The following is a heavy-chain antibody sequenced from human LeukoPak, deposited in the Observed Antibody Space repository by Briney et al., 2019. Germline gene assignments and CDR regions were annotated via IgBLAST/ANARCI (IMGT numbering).Heavy chain of an antibody. V-gene: IGHV4-61*01. CDR3: ARDYGDYDGYYYYGMDV. D-gene: IGHD4-17*01. CDR2: ISYSGNT. Sequence: PSETLSLSCSVSGDSVSSLHSYWTWIRQPPGKGLEWIGYISYSGNTNYNPSLKSRVTISVDTSKNQFSLKLSSVTAADTAVYYCARDYGDYDGYYYYGMDVWGQGTTVTVSS. J-gene: IGHJ6*02. CDR1: GDSVSSLHSY.